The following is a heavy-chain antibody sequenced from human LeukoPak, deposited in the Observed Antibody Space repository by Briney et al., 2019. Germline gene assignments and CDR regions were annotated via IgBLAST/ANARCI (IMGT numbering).Heavy chain of an antibody. CDR2: ISGYNGNT. CDR1: GYNFATSG. D-gene: IGHD1-26*01. V-gene: IGHV1-18*01. CDR3: ARDLGPYTGSYYSYYHYMDV. Sequence: ASVRVSCKAYGYNFATSGIGWVRQAPGQGLEWLGWISGYNGNTKSAPKLQGRVTMTTDTSRDTAYLELGSLRVDDTAIYYCARDLGPYTGSYYSYYHYMDVWGEGTSVTVSS. J-gene: IGHJ6*03.